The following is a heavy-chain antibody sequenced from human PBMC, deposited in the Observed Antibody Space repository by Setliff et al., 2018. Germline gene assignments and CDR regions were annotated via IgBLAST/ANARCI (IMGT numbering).Heavy chain of an antibody. CDR2: VYYSGLD. D-gene: IGHD3-16*01. CDR3: ARGITPTTRPGYYYMDV. CDR1: GDSISGRF. Sequence: SETLSLTCTVSGDSISGRFWNWIRQTPDKGLEWIGRVYYSGLDDLSPSLQSRLTISVDTSKKQFSLSLTSVTAADTATYYCARGITPTTRPGYYYMDVWGKGTTVTVSS. V-gene: IGHV4-59*11. J-gene: IGHJ6*03.